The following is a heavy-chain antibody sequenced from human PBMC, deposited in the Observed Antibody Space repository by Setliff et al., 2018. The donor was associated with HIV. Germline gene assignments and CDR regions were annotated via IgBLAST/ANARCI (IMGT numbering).Heavy chain of an antibody. V-gene: IGHV4-39*01. CDR2: ISSSGNT. CDR1: GGSISSTSYY. D-gene: IGHD3-22*01. J-gene: IGHJ4*02. CDR3: ARSRLHYYDSSGYYPSYFDY. Sequence: SETLSLTCTVSGGSISSTSYYWGWIRQPPGTGLEWIGSISSSGNTYYNPSLKSRVTTSVDTPKNQFSLKLNSVTAADTAVYYCARSRLHYYDSSGYYPSYFDYWGQGTLVTVSS.